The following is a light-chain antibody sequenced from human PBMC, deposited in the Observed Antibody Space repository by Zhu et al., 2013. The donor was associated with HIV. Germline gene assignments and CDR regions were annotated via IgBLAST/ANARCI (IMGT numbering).Light chain of an antibody. J-gene: IGKJ3*01. CDR2: DAS. V-gene: IGKV1-5*01. CDR1: QNIRKW. CDR3: QQTKSYPFS. Sequence: DIQMTQSPPTLSATVGGRVTITCRASQNIRKWVAWYQQKPGKAPKLLIYDASTLHSGVPLRFRGSGSGTEFALTVYGLQPEDSATYYCQQTKSYPFSFGPGTKVDVK.